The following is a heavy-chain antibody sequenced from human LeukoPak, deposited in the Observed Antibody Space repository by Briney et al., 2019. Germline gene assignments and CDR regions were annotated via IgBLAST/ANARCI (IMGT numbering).Heavy chain of an antibody. Sequence: GGSLRPSCAASGFTFSSYWMHWVRQAPGKGPVWVSRINSDGSTINYADSVKGRLTISRDNAKNTLFLQANNLRAEDTAVYYCAKVPVGALNVFDYWGQGTLVTVSS. D-gene: IGHD1-26*01. J-gene: IGHJ4*02. CDR3: AKVPVGALNVFDY. V-gene: IGHV3-74*01. CDR1: GFTFSSYW. CDR2: INSDGSTI.